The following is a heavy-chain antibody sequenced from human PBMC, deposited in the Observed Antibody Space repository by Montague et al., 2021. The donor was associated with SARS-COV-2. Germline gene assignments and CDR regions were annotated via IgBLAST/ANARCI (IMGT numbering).Heavy chain of an antibody. CDR2: INHSGST. CDR1: GGSFSGYY. Sequence: SETLSLTCAVHGGSFSGYYWSWIRQPPGKGLEWIGEINHSGSTNYNPSLKSRVTIPVDTSKNQFSLKLSSVTAADTAVYYCARGAPTISMIVVVTTGAGWYFDLWGRGTLVTVSS. J-gene: IGHJ2*01. V-gene: IGHV4-34*01. CDR3: ARGAPTISMIVVVTTGAGWYFDL. D-gene: IGHD3-22*01.